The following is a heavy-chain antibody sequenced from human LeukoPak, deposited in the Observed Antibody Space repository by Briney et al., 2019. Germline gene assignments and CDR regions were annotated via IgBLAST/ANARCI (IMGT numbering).Heavy chain of an antibody. V-gene: IGHV4-61*02. CDR3: ASGYYYDSSGYLD. D-gene: IGHD3-22*01. CDR2: IYTSGST. Sequence: MTSETLSLTCTVSGGSISSGSYYWSWIRQPAGKGLEWIGRIYTSGSTNYNPSLKSRVTISVDKSKNQFSLKLSSVTAADTAVYYCASGYYYDSSGYLDWGQGTLVTVSS. J-gene: IGHJ4*02. CDR1: GGSISSGSYY.